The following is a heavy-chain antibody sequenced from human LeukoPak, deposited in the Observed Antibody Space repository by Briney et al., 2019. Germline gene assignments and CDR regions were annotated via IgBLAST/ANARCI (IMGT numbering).Heavy chain of an antibody. Sequence: GGSLRLSCTVSGFTVSSNSMSWVRQAPGKGLEWVSFIYSGTIHYSDSVKGRFTISRDNSKNTLYLQMNSLRAEDTAVYYCARDRAPAGTIDYWGQGTLVTVSS. D-gene: IGHD3-10*01. J-gene: IGHJ4*02. CDR1: GFTVSSNS. CDR3: ARDRAPAGTIDY. V-gene: IGHV3-53*01. CDR2: IYSGTI.